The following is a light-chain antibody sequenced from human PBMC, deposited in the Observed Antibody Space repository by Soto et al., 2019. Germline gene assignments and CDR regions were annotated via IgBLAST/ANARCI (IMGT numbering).Light chain of an antibody. CDR3: AAWDDSLNGHV. Sequence: QSVLTQPHSASGTPGKRFTIFCSGRSSNIGTSSVHWFQQLPGTAPKLLISTTNQRPSGVPERFSGSKSGTSASLAISGLQSEDEADYYCAAWDDSLNGHVFGTGTKLTVL. CDR1: SSNIGTSS. CDR2: TTN. V-gene: IGLV1-44*01. J-gene: IGLJ1*01.